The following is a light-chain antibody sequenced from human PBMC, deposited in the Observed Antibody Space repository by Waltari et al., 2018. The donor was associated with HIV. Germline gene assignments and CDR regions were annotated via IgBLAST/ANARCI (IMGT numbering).Light chain of an antibody. Sequence: EIVMTQSPATLSVSPGERATLSCRASQSVSSNLAWYQQKPGQAPRLLIYGASTRATGIPARFSGSGSGTEFTLTISNLEPEDFAVYYCQHRSNWPLTFGGGTKVEMK. CDR3: QHRSNWPLT. J-gene: IGKJ4*01. CDR1: QSVSSN. CDR2: GAS. V-gene: IGKV3-15*01.